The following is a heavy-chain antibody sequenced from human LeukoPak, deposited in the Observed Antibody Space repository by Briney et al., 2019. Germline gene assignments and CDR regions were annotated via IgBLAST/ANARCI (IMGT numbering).Heavy chain of an antibody. CDR3: ARGRLNKIAARLNWFDP. Sequence: SETLSLTCAVYGGSFSGYYWSWIRQPPGKGLEWIGEINHSGSTNYNPSLKSRVTISVDTSKNQFSLKLSSVTAADTAVYYCARGRLNKIAARLNWFDPWGQGTLVTVSS. J-gene: IGHJ5*02. CDR2: INHSGST. D-gene: IGHD6-6*01. V-gene: IGHV4-34*01. CDR1: GGSFSGYY.